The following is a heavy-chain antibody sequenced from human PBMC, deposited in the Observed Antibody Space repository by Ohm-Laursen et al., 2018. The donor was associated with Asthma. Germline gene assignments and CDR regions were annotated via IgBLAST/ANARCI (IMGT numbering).Heavy chain of an antibody. V-gene: IGHV1-8*01. D-gene: IGHD3-3*01. J-gene: IGHJ6*02. CDR2: MNPNSGNT. CDR1: GYTFTSYD. Sequence: ATVKISCKASGYTFTSYDINWVRQATGQGLEWMGWMNPNSGNTGYAQKFQGRVTMTRNTSISTAYMELSSLRSEDTAVYYCARGYDFWSGYSYYYYGMDVWGQGTTVTVSS. CDR3: ARGYDFWSGYSYYYYGMDV.